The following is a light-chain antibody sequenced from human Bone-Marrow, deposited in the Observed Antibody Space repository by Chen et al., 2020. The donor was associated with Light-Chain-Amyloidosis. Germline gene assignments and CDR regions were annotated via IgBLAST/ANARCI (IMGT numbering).Light chain of an antibody. V-gene: IGKV3-15*01. J-gene: IGKJ4*01. Sequence: EIVMTQSPSTLSVSPGETAVLSCRASQSLSGNLAWYQQKPGQAPRLLIFRASSRATGIPARFSGTGSETEFTLTISSLQSEDVAVYYCQQYNNWPPLTFGGGTKVEIK. CDR2: RAS. CDR3: QQYNNWPPLT. CDR1: QSLSGN.